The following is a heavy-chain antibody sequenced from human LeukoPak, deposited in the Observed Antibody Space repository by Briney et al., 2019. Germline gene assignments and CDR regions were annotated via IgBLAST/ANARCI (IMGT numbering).Heavy chain of an antibody. D-gene: IGHD4-23*01. CDR1: GYTFTSYA. CDR2: INTNTGNP. V-gene: IGHV7-4-1*02. Sequence: GASVKVSCKASGYTFTSYAMNWVRQAPGQGLEWMGWINTNTGNPTYAQGFTGRFVFSLDTSVSTAYLQMNSLRAEDTAVYYCAKDKAVIINTKNDYWGQGTLVTVSS. CDR3: AKDKAVIINTKNDY. J-gene: IGHJ4*02.